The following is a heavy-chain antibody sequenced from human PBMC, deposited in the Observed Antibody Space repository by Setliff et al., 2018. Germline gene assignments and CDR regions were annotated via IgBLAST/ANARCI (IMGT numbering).Heavy chain of an antibody. CDR1: GYILNSYG. J-gene: IGHJ3*01. V-gene: IGHV1-18*01. D-gene: IGHD2-15*01. CDR3: AISTLSICSGGTCPNVFDV. Sequence: ASVKVSCKASGYILNSYGISWVRQAPGQGLEWMGWISSYNDITNYAQRFQGRVTLTTDMSTSAAYMELRSLRSDDTAVYYCAISTLSICSGGTCPNVFDVWGQGTMVTVSS. CDR2: ISSYNDIT.